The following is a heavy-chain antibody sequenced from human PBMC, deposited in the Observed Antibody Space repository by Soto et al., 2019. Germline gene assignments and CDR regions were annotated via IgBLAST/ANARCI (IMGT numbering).Heavy chain of an antibody. J-gene: IGHJ6*02. Sequence: QLQLQESGPGLVKPSETLSLTCTVSGGSISSSSYYWGWIRQPPGKGLEWIGRIYYSGGTYYNPSLKSPVTISVDTSKNQFSLKLSSVTAADTAVYYCARQLSFWSGYYLSLYYGMDVWGQGTTVTVSS. CDR2: IYYSGGT. V-gene: IGHV4-39*01. D-gene: IGHD3-3*01. CDR1: GGSISSSSYY. CDR3: ARQLSFWSGYYLSLYYGMDV.